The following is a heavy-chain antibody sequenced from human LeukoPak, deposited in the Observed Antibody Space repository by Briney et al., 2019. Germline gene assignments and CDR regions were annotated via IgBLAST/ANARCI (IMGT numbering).Heavy chain of an antibody. V-gene: IGHV3-48*04. J-gene: IGHJ4*02. CDR3: ARDRDQYGANAGICSD. Sequence: GGSLRLSCAASGFTFSSYSMNWVRQAPGKGLEWVSYISSSSSTIYYADSVKGRFTISRDNAKNSLYLQMNSLRAEDTAVYYCARDRDQYGANAGICSDWGQGTLVTVSS. CDR1: GFTFSSYS. D-gene: IGHD4/OR15-4a*01. CDR2: ISSSSSTI.